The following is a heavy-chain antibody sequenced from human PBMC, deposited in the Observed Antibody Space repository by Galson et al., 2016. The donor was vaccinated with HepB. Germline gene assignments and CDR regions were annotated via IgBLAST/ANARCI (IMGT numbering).Heavy chain of an antibody. V-gene: IGHV3-23*01. CDR1: GFTLRSYA. J-gene: IGHJ4*02. CDR3: AKIADCSGGSCYRQDY. D-gene: IGHD2-15*01. Sequence: SLRLSCAVSGFTLRSYAMAWVRQVPGKGLEWVSSLTGSGTTTYYVDSVKGRFTISRDNSKNTLSLQMNSLRAEDTAVYYCAKIADCSGGSCYRQDYWGQGTLVTVSS. CDR2: LTGSGTTT.